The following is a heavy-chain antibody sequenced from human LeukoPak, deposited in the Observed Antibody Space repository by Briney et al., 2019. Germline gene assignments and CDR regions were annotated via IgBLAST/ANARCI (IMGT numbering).Heavy chain of an antibody. Sequence: SETLSLTCTVSGGSISSYYWSWIRQPPGKGLEWIGYIYYSGSTNYNPSLKSRVTISVDTSKNQFSLKLSSVTAADTAVYYCARLGGYDSFHYFDHWGRGTLVTVSS. D-gene: IGHD5-12*01. J-gene: IGHJ4*02. V-gene: IGHV4-59*01. CDR2: IYYSGST. CDR1: GGSISSYY. CDR3: ARLGGYDSFHYFDH.